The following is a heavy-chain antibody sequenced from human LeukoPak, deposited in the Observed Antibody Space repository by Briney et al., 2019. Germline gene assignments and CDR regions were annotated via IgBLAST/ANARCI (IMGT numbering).Heavy chain of an antibody. D-gene: IGHD3-3*01. CDR3: ARDDGVLRFLEWSDAFDI. CDR2: ISAYNGNT. J-gene: IGHJ3*02. V-gene: IGHV1-18*04. Sequence: ASVKVSCKASGYTFTGYYMHWVRQAPGQGLEWMGWISAYNGNTNYAQKLQGRVTMTTDTSTSTAYMELRSLRSDDTAVYYCARDDGVLRFLEWSDAFDIWGQGTMVTVSS. CDR1: GYTFTGYY.